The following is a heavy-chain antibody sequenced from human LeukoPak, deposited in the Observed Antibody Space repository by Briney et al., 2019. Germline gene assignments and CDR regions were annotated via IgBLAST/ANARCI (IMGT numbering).Heavy chain of an antibody. V-gene: IGHV3-30*03. Sequence: GGSLRLSCAASGFTFSSYGMHWVRQAPGKGLEWVAVISYDGSNKYYADSVKGRFTISRDNSKNTLYLQMNSLRAEDTAVYYCARKTDSSGSGDYWGQGTLVTVSS. J-gene: IGHJ4*02. D-gene: IGHD3-22*01. CDR2: ISYDGSNK. CDR3: ARKTDSSGSGDY. CDR1: GFTFSSYG.